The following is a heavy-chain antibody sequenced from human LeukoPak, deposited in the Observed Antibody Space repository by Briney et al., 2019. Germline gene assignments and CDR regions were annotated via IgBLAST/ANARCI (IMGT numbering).Heavy chain of an antibody. D-gene: IGHD6-13*01. CDR3: AKPPDSSSWYYFDY. V-gene: IGHV3-30*18. CDR1: GFTFSSYG. J-gene: IGHJ4*02. CDR2: ISYDGSNK. Sequence: PGGSLRLSCAASGFTFSSYGMNWVRQAPGKGLEWVAVISYDGSNKYYADSVQGRFTISRDNSKNTLYLQMNSLRAEDTAVYYCAKPPDSSSWYYFDYWGQGTLVTVSS.